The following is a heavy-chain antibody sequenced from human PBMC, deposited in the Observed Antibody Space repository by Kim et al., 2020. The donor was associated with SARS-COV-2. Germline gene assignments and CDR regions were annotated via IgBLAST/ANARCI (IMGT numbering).Heavy chain of an antibody. V-gene: IGHV3-30-3*01. CDR1: GFTFSSYA. J-gene: IGHJ4*02. D-gene: IGHD3-22*01. CDR3: ARDSYYYDSSGYYNPGFDY. CDR2: ISYDGSNK. Sequence: GGSLRLSCAASGFTFSSYAMHWVRQAPGKGLEWVAVISYDGSNKYYADSVKGRFTISRDNSKNTLYLQMNSLRAEDAAVYYCARDSYYYDSSGYYNPGFDYWGQGTLVTVSS.